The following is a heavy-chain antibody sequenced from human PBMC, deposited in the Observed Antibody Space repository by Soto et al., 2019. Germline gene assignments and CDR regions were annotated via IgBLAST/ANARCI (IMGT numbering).Heavy chain of an antibody. CDR2: IYHTGNA. V-gene: IGHV4-4*02. CDR1: GGSVGSSNW. J-gene: IGHJ5*01. CDR3: ARGGIPDS. D-gene: IGHD1-20*01. Sequence: QVQLQESGPGLVKPSGTLSLTCAVSGGSVGSSNWWSWVRQPPGKGLEWIGEIYHTGNANYNPSLSGRVTISVDKSNNQFSLNLRFVTAADTAVYYCARGGIPDSWSQGTLVTVSS.